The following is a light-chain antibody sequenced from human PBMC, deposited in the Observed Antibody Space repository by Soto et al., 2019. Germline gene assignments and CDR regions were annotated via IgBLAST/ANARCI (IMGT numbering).Light chain of an antibody. CDR2: SNN. Sequence: QSALTQPPSPSGTPGQRVTISCSGSNSNIGSNTVSWYQQLPGTAPKLLIYSNNQRPSGVPNRFSGSKSGTSASLAISGLQSEDEADYYCAAWDDSLNGWVFGGGTKVTVL. CDR3: AAWDDSLNGWV. J-gene: IGLJ3*02. CDR1: NSNIGSNT. V-gene: IGLV1-44*01.